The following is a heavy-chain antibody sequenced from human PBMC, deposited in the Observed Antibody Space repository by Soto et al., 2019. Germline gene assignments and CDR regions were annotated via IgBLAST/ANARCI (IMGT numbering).Heavy chain of an antibody. Sequence: EVQLVESGGGPAQFGGALRLSCAASGSTFSNYWMHWVRQVPGKGLVWVSRIKGDETSTGYADSVKGRFTIFRDHVKNTLYLQMSSLRAEDAAVDCCARGVSGCYGFDYWGQGPVVNVSS. D-gene: IGHD2-2*01. J-gene: IGHJ4*02. V-gene: IGHV3-74*01. CDR1: GSTFSNYW. CDR2: IKGDETST. CDR3: ARGVSGCYGFDY.